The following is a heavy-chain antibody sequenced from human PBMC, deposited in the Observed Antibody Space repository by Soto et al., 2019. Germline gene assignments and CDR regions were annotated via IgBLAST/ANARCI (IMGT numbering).Heavy chain of an antibody. CDR2: ISGSGGST. Sequence: GSLRLSCAASGFTFSSYAMSWVRQAPGKGLEWVSAISGSGGSTYYADSVKGRFTISRDNSKNTLYLQMNSLRAEDTAVYYCAKDQGNYDIPHGMDVWGQGTTVTVSS. J-gene: IGHJ6*02. V-gene: IGHV3-23*01. CDR1: GFTFSSYA. D-gene: IGHD3-9*01. CDR3: AKDQGNYDIPHGMDV.